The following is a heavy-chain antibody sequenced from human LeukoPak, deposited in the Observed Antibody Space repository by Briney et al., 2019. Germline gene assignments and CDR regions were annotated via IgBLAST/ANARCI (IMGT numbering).Heavy chain of an antibody. V-gene: IGHV4-61*02. J-gene: IGHJ4*02. CDR1: GDSINSGDYY. CDR2: VHTSGKT. CDR3: ARSRDRRGYQFKGFDY. Sequence: SETLSLTCTVSGDSINSGDYYWTWIRQPAGKGLEWIGRVHTSGKTHHNPSLKSRLIISLDTSKNQFSLKLTSVTAADTAVFYCARSRDRRGYQFKGFDYWGQGALVVVSS. D-gene: IGHD3-22*01.